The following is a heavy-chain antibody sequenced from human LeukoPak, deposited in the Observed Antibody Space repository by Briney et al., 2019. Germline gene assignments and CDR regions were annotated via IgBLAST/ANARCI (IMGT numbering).Heavy chain of an antibody. Sequence: ASVKVSCKASGGTFSNYAISWVRQAPGQGLEWMGGIIPIFGTANYAQKFRGRVTITADKSTRTVYMELSSLRSEDTAVYYCARGYQLRPRDNWFDPWGQGTLVTVSS. CDR1: GGTFSNYA. J-gene: IGHJ5*02. V-gene: IGHV1-69*06. D-gene: IGHD2-2*01. CDR3: ARGYQLRPRDNWFDP. CDR2: IIPIFGTA.